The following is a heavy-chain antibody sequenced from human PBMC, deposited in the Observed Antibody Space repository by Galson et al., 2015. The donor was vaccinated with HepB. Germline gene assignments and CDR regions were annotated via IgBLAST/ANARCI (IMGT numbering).Heavy chain of an antibody. CDR1: GFSFTRYA. V-gene: IGHV3-23*01. Sequence: SLRLSCAASGFSFTRYAMPWVRQAPGKGLEWVSSITSSGGNSYYTDSVKGRFTVSRDNSKNTLLLQLNGLRAEDTAMYFCAKDGIMVANNPYHFHYWGQGTLVTVSS. D-gene: IGHD2-15*01. CDR2: ITSSGGNS. J-gene: IGHJ4*02. CDR3: AKDGIMVANNPYHFHY.